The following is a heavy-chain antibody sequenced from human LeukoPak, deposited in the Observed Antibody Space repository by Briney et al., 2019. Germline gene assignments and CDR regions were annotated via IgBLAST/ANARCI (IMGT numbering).Heavy chain of an antibody. CDR1: GYSISSGYY. D-gene: IGHD6-19*01. Sequence: SETLSLTCAVSGYSISSGYYWGGIRQPPGQGLEWIGSIYHSGSTYYNPSLKSRVTISVDTSKNQFSLKLSSVTAADTAVYYCARRAVAGDSDWFDPWGQGTLVTVSS. CDR3: ARRAVAGDSDWFDP. V-gene: IGHV4-38-2*01. CDR2: IYHSGST. J-gene: IGHJ5*02.